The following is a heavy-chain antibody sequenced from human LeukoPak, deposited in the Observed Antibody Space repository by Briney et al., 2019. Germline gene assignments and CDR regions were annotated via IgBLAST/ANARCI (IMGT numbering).Heavy chain of an antibody. Sequence: PSETLSLTCTVSGGSISSYYWSWIRQPPGKGLEWIGEINHSGSTNYNPSLRSRVTISVDTSKNQFSLKLSFVTAADTAVYYCARGGSYITIFGVVIGGGVDYWGQGTLVTVSS. CDR3: ARGGSYITIFGVVIGGGVDY. CDR1: GGSISSYY. CDR2: INHSGST. V-gene: IGHV4-34*01. J-gene: IGHJ4*02. D-gene: IGHD3-3*01.